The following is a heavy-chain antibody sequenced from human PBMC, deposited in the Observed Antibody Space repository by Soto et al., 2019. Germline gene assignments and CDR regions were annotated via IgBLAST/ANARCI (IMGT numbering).Heavy chain of an antibody. Sequence: QVQLQESGPGLVKPSETLSLPCTVSGGSISSYYWSWIRQPPGKGLASIGYIYYSGSTNYNPSLKSRVTISVDTSKNQFSLKLSSVTAADTAVYYCASGRSAAAGYFDYWGQGTLVTVSS. V-gene: IGHV4-59*01. CDR2: IYYSGST. J-gene: IGHJ4*02. CDR1: GGSISSYY. CDR3: ASGRSAAAGYFDY. D-gene: IGHD6-13*01.